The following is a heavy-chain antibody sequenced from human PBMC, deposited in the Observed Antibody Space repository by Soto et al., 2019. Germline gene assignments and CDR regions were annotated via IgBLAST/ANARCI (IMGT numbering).Heavy chain of an antibody. CDR3: AKDRMGAGVRGYFDY. D-gene: IGHD3-10*01. J-gene: IGHJ4*02. CDR1: GFTFSAYG. Sequence: QVQLVESGGGVVQPGRSLRLSCAGSGFTFSAYGMDWVRQAPGKGLEWVAVISYDGSNKYYADSVKGRFTISRDNSKNTLYLLMNSLRAEDTAVYYCAKDRMGAGVRGYFDYWGQGTLVTVSS. CDR2: ISYDGSNK. V-gene: IGHV3-30*18.